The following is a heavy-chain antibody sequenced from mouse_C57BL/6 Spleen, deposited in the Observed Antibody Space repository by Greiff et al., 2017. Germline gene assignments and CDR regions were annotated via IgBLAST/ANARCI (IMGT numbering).Heavy chain of an antibody. D-gene: IGHD2-3*01. V-gene: IGHV1-69*01. Sequence: VQLQQPGAELVMPGASVKLSCKASGYTFTSYWMHWVKQRPGQGLEWIGEIDPSDSYTNYNQKFKGKSTLTVDKSSSTAYMQLSSLTSEDSAVYYCARKGEWLLRFDYWGQGTTLTVSS. J-gene: IGHJ2*01. CDR3: ARKGEWLLRFDY. CDR2: IDPSDSYT. CDR1: GYTFTSYW.